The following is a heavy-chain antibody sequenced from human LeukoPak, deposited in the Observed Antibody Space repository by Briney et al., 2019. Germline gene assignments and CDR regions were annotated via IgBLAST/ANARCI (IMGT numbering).Heavy chain of an antibody. Sequence: GESLKISCKGSGYSFTRHWIGWVHQMPGKGLEWMGNIYPGDSDARYSPSFQGQVTFSADKSISTAYLQWSSLKASDTAMYYCARHATGDDCWGQGTLVTVSS. CDR2: IYPGDSDA. CDR1: GYSFTRHW. D-gene: IGHD7-27*01. J-gene: IGHJ4*02. V-gene: IGHV5-51*07. CDR3: ARHATGDDC.